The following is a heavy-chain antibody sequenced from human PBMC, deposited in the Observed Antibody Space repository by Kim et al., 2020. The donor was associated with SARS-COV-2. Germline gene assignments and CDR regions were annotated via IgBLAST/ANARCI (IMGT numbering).Heavy chain of an antibody. CDR3: AKDIFPDYYGSGSYLLPEDY. V-gene: IGHV3-9*01. Sequence: GGSPRLSCAASGFTFDDYAMHWVRQAPGKGLEWVSGISWNSGSIGYADSVKGRFTISRDNAKNSLYLQMNSLRAEDTALYYCAKDIFPDYYGSGSYLLPEDYWGQGTLVTVSS. J-gene: IGHJ4*02. D-gene: IGHD3-10*01. CDR1: GFTFDDYA. CDR2: ISWNSGSI.